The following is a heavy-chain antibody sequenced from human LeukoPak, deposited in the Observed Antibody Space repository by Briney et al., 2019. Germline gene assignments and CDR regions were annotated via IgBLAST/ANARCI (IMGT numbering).Heavy chain of an antibody. Sequence: PSETLSLTCTVSGGSISSYYWSWIRQPPGTGLEWIGYIYYSGSTNYNPSLKSRVTISVDTSKNQFSLKLSSVTAADTAVYYCARDSYGSGYSFDYWGQGTLVTVSS. CDR1: GGSISSYY. J-gene: IGHJ4*02. V-gene: IGHV4-59*01. D-gene: IGHD3-10*01. CDR3: ARDSYGSGYSFDY. CDR2: IYYSGST.